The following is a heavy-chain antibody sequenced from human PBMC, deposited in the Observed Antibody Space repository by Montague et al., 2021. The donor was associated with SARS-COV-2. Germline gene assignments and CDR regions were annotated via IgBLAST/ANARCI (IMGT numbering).Heavy chain of an antibody. D-gene: IGHD3-10*01. CDR2: INYSGST. CDR3: ARVRYYGSGTYFGMDV. V-gene: IGHV4-34*01. J-gene: IGHJ6*02. Sequence: SETLSLTCAVYGGSFSGYYWSWIRQPPGKGLEWIGEINYSGSTNYNPSLKSRVTISVDTSKNQFSLKLSSVTAADTAVYYCARVRYYGSGTYFGMDVWGQGTTVTVSS. CDR1: GGSFSGYY.